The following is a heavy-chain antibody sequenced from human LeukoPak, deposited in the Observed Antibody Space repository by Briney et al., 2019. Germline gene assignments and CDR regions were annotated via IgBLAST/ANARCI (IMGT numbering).Heavy chain of an antibody. D-gene: IGHD3-22*01. CDR3: ARARTMYYYDSSVD. CDR2: ISAYNGNT. V-gene: IGHV1-18*01. Sequence: ASVKVSCKASGYTFTSYGISWVRQAPGQGLEWMGWISAYNGNTNYAQKLQGRVTMTTDTSTSTAYVELRSLRSDDTAVYYCARARTMYYYDSSVDWGQGTLVTVSS. CDR1: GYTFTSYG. J-gene: IGHJ4*02.